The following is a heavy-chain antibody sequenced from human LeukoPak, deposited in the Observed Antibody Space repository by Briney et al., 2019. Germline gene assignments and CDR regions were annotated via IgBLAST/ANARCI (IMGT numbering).Heavy chain of an antibody. D-gene: IGHD3-9*01. CDR2: IGAYNGNT. CDR1: GYTFTSYG. J-gene: IGHJ4*02. V-gene: IGHV1-18*01. Sequence: ASVKVSCKASGYTFTSYGISWVRQAPGQGLEWMGWIGAYNGNTNYAQKLQGRVTMTTDTSTTTAYVELRSLRSDDTAVYYCARDLLQYFDWLTMAGYWGQGTLVSVSS. CDR3: ARDLLQYFDWLTMAGY.